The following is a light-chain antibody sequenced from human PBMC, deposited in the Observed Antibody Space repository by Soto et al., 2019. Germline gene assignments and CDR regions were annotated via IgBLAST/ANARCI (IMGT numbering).Light chain of an antibody. V-gene: IGKV1-39*01. J-gene: IGKJ2*01. CDR2: AAS. CDR1: QSISSY. CDR3: QQSYSSHQT. Sequence: DIQMTQSPSSLSASVGDRVTITCRASQSISSYLNWYQQKPGEAPKLLIYAASSLQSGVPSRVSGSGSGTDFTLTISSLQPEDFATYYCQQSYSSHQTFGQGTNLEIK.